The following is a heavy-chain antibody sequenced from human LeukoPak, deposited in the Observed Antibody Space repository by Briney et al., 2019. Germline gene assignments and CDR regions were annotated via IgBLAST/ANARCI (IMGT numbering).Heavy chain of an antibody. D-gene: IGHD6-19*01. J-gene: IGHJ4*02. Sequence: PGRSLRLSCAASGFTFSDYAMNWVRQTPGKGLEWVAVISYDGSNKYYADSVKGRFTISRDNSKNTLYLQMNSLRPEDTAVFYCARGGGRSVWYYYFDYWGQGTLVTVSS. CDR2: ISYDGSNK. V-gene: IGHV3-30*03. CDR1: GFTFSDYA. CDR3: ARGGGRSVWYYYFDY.